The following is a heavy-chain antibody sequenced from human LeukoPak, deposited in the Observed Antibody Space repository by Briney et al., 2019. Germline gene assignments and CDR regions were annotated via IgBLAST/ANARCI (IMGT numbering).Heavy chain of an antibody. Sequence: GGSLRLSCAASGFTFSGSAIHWVRQAPGKGLEWVSAISGSGGSTYYADSVKGRFTISRDNSKNTLYLQMNSLRAEDTAVYYCAKDRSTRYGMDVWGQGTTVTVSS. CDR3: AKDRSTRYGMDV. CDR1: GFTFSGSA. V-gene: IGHV3-23*01. D-gene: IGHD6-6*01. CDR2: ISGSGGST. J-gene: IGHJ6*02.